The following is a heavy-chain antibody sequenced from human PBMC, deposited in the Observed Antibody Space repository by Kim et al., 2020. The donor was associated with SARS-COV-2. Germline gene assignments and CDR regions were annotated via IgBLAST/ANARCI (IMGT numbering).Heavy chain of an antibody. CDR2: INHSGST. CDR3: ARNCYSKDYYYYGMDV. CDR1: GGSFSGYY. D-gene: IGHD4-4*01. V-gene: IGHV4-34*01. J-gene: IGHJ6*02. Sequence: SETLSLTCAVYGGSFSGYYWSWIRQPPGKGLEWIGEINHSGSTNYNPSLKSRVTISVDTSKNQFSLKLSSVTAADTAVYYCARNCYSKDYYYYGMDVWGQGTTVTVSS.